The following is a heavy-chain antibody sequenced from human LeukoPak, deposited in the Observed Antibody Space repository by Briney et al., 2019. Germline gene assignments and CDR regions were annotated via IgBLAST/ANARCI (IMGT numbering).Heavy chain of an antibody. CDR1: GGTFSSYA. CDR3: ARSSSSSYPPPLFDY. CDR2: INPNSGGT. Sequence: GASVKVSCKASGGTFSSYAISWVRQAPGQGLEWMGWINPNSGGTNYAQKFQGRVTMTRDTSISTAYMELSRLRSDDTAVYYCARSSSSSYPPPLFDYWGQGTLVTVSS. J-gene: IGHJ4*02. D-gene: IGHD6-6*01. V-gene: IGHV1-2*02.